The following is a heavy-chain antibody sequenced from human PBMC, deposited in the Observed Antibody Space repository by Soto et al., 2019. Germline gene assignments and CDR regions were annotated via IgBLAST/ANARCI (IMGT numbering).Heavy chain of an antibody. J-gene: IGHJ6*02. CDR2: IYYSGST. V-gene: IGHV4-59*01. CDR3: ARDRATSSSWLSYYFYGMDV. CDR1: GGSISSYY. Sequence: PSETLSLTCTVSGGSISSYYWSWIRQPPGKGLEWIGYIYYSGSTNYNPSLKSRVTISVDTSKNQFSLKLSSVTAADTAVYYCARDRATSSSWLSYYFYGMDVWGQGTTVTSP. D-gene: IGHD6-13*01.